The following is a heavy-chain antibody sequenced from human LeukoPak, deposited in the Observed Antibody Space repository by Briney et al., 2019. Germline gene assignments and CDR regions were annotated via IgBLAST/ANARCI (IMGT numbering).Heavy chain of an antibody. V-gene: IGHV3-30*18. CDR1: GFTFGGSW. D-gene: IGHD3-3*01. J-gene: IGHJ6*02. CDR3: AKDRSGSQPLHYYYYGMDV. Sequence: GGSLRLSCAASGFTFGGSWMSWVRQAPGKGLEWVAVISYDGSNKYYADSVKGRFTISRDNSKNTLYLQMNSLRAEDTAVYYCAKDRSGSQPLHYYYYGMDVWGQGTTVTVSS. CDR2: ISYDGSNK.